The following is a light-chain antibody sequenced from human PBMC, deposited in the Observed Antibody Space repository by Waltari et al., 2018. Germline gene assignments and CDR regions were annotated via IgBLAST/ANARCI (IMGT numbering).Light chain of an antibody. Sequence: DIQMTQSPSSVSASVGDRVSITCRASQGISSWLVWYQQKPGKAPNLLIYAASSLQSGVPSRFSAYGSGTDFTRTISSLQPEDFATYYCQQAYSFPLTFGGGTKVQIK. J-gene: IGKJ4*01. CDR3: QQAYSFPLT. CDR2: AAS. V-gene: IGKV1-12*01. CDR1: QGISSW.